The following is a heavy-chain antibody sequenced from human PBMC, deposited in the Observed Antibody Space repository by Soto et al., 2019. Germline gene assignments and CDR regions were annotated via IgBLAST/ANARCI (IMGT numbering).Heavy chain of an antibody. D-gene: IGHD3-10*01. V-gene: IGHV3-48*02. CDR2: ISSSSSTI. CDR3: ARDRVTMVRVVISVKYYYYGMDV. Sequence: GGSLRLSCAASGFTFSSYSMNWVRQAPGKGLEWVSYISSSSSTIYYADSVKGRFTISRDNAKNSLYLQMNSLRDEDTAVYYCARDRVTMVRVVISVKYYYYGMDVWGQGTTVTVSS. CDR1: GFTFSSYS. J-gene: IGHJ6*02.